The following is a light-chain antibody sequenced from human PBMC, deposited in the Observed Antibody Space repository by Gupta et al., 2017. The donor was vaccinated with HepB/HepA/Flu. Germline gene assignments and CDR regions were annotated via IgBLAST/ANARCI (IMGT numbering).Light chain of an antibody. Sequence: QSVLSPPPSGSPAPGQRVTFPCPGVSSNVGDNYVSWFQQLPGTAPKLLIYDNNDRPSGIPDRFSGSKSGTTAILGITGLQTGDEADYYCGTWDASLSAWVFGGGTKLTVL. J-gene: IGLJ3*02. CDR1: SSNVGDNY. CDR2: DNN. V-gene: IGLV1-51*01. CDR3: GTWDASLSAWV.